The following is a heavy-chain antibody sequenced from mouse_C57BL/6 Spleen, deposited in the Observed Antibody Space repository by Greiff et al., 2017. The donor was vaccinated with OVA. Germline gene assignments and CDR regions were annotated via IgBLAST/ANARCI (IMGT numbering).Heavy chain of an antibody. CDR1: GYTFTDYN. D-gene: IGHD2-4*01. CDR2: INPNNGGT. J-gene: IGHJ4*01. Sequence: EVQLQQSGPELVKPGASVKIPCKASGYTFTDYNMDWVKQSHGKSLEWIGDINPNNGGTIYNQKFKGKATLTVDKSSSTAYMELRSLTSEDTAVYYCARTIYDYDEGLYAMDYWGQGTSVTVSS. CDR3: ARTIYDYDEGLYAMDY. V-gene: IGHV1-18*01.